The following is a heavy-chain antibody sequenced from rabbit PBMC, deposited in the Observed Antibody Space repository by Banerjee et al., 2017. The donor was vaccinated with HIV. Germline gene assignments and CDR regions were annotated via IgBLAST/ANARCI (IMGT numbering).Heavy chain of an antibody. V-gene: IGHV1S47*01. CDR3: VRDREYDDYGKYYFNL. CDR2: IDPVFGST. Sequence: EESGGDLVKPGASLTLTCKASGIDFSSYGVSWVRQAPGKGLEWIGYIDPVFGSTYYASWVNGRFTISSHNAQNTLYLQLNSLTAADTATYFCVRDREYDDYGKYYFNLWGLGTLVTVS. CDR1: GIDFSSYG. D-gene: IGHD2-1*01. J-gene: IGHJ4*01.